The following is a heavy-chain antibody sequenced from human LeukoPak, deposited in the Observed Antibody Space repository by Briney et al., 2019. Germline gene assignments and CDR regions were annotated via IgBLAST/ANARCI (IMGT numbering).Heavy chain of an antibody. V-gene: IGHV5-51*01. Sequence: GESLKISCKGSGHSFTSYWIGWVRQMPGKGLEWMGIIYPGDSDTRYSPSFQGQVTISADKSISTAYLQWSSLKASDTAMYYCAREAVTGLAYNWFDPWGQGTLVTVSS. CDR2: IYPGDSDT. J-gene: IGHJ5*02. CDR3: AREAVTGLAYNWFDP. CDR1: GHSFTSYW. D-gene: IGHD3/OR15-3a*01.